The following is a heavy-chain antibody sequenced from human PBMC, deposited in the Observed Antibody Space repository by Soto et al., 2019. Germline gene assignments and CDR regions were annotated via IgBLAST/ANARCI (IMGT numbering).Heavy chain of an antibody. J-gene: IGHJ6*02. Sequence: PGESLKISCKGSGYSFTSYWISWVRQMPGKGLEWMGRIDPSDSYTNYSPSFQGHVTISADKSISTAYLQWSSLKASDTAMYYCARHLFGYGGQQYSSGWNNYYGIDVWGQGTTVTVSS. CDR1: GYSFTSYW. CDR2: IDPSDSYT. V-gene: IGHV5-10-1*01. D-gene: IGHD6-19*01. CDR3: ARHLFGYGGQQYSSGWNNYYGIDV.